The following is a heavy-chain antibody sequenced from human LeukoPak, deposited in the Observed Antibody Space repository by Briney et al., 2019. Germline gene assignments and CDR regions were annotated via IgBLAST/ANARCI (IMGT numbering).Heavy chain of an antibody. D-gene: IGHD6-6*01. V-gene: IGHV3-30-3*01. CDR1: GFTFSSYA. Sequence: GGSLRLSCAASGFTFSSYAMHWVRQAPGKGLEWVAVISYDGSNKYYADSVKGRFTISRDNSKNTLYLQMNSLRAEDTAVYYCAKDSGEYSSSSFPFDYWGQGTLVTVSS. CDR3: AKDSGEYSSSSFPFDY. CDR2: ISYDGSNK. J-gene: IGHJ4*02.